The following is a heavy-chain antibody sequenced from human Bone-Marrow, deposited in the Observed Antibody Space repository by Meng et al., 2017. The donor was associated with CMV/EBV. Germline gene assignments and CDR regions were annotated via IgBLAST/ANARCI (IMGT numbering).Heavy chain of an antibody. CDR2: INPSGGST. CDR1: GYTFTSYY. J-gene: IGHJ6*02. Sequence: ASVKVSCKASGYTFTSYYMHWVRQAPGQGLEWMGIINPSGGSTSYAQKFQGRVTMTRDTSTSTVYMELSSLRSEDTAVYYCARDFRPQQQLVFYYYYGMDVWGQGPTVTVSS. V-gene: IGHV1-46*01. D-gene: IGHD6-13*01. CDR3: ARDFRPQQQLVFYYYYGMDV.